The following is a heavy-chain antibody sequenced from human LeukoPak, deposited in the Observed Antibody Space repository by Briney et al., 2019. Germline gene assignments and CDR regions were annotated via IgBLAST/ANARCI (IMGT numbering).Heavy chain of an antibody. CDR3: AKVSSTARGIDY. CDR2: ISWNSGSI. Sequence: GRSLRLSCAASGFTFDDYAMHWVRQAPGKGLEWVSGISWNSGSIGYADSVKGRFTISRDNAKNSLYLQMNSLRAEDTALYYCAKVSSTARGIDYWGQGTLVTVSS. V-gene: IGHV3-9*01. CDR1: GFTFDDYA. J-gene: IGHJ4*02. D-gene: IGHD6-6*01.